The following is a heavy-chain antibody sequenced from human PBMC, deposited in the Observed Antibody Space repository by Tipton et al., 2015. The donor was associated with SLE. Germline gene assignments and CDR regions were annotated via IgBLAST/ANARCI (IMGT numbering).Heavy chain of an antibody. J-gene: IGHJ4*02. CDR2: IRYDGSNK. CDR3: AKDFGRAPRMPSTWLFND. D-gene: IGHD2/OR15-2a*01. V-gene: IGHV3-30*02. Sequence: SLRLSCAASGFSFSSYVMHWVRQAPGKGLEWVAFIRYDGSNKYYADSVKGRFTISRDNALYLQMNSLTAEDTALYYCAKDFGRAPRMPSTWLFNDWGQGTRVTVSS. CDR1: GFSFSSYV.